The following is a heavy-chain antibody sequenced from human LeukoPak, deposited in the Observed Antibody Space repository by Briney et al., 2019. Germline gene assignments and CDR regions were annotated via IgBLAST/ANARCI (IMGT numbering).Heavy chain of an antibody. Sequence: GASVKVSCKASGGTFSSYAISWVRQAPGQGLEWMGGIIPIFGTANYAQKFQGSITITTEESTTSAYMDLSSLRSEDTAVYYCATGIAAAGGRDWGQGTLVTVSS. D-gene: IGHD6-13*01. CDR1: GGTFSSYA. J-gene: IGHJ4*02. CDR3: ATGIAAAGGRD. V-gene: IGHV1-69*05. CDR2: IIPIFGTA.